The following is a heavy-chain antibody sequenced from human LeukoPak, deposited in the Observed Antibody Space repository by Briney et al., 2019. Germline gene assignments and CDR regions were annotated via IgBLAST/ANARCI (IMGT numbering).Heavy chain of an antibody. CDR3: ARDGPGPREERFNY. J-gene: IGHJ4*02. Sequence: SETLSLTCAVSGYSISAYSISAGSYWGWVRQPPGKGLEWIASIHHSGSTYYNPSFKSRVTISLDTSKNQLSLRLSSVTAADTAVYYCARDGPGPREERFNYWGQGTLVTVSS. CDR2: IHHSGST. V-gene: IGHV4-38-2*02. CDR1: GYSISAYSISAGSY.